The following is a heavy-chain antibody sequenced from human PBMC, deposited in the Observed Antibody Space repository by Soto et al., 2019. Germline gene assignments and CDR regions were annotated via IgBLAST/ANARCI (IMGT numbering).Heavy chain of an antibody. J-gene: IGHJ6*02. D-gene: IGHD2-15*01. V-gene: IGHV4-59*01. CDR2: IYYSGST. Sequence: PSETLSLTCTVSGRSISSYYWSWIRQPPGKGLEWIGYIYYSGSTNYNPSLKSRVTISVDTSKNQFSLKLSSVTAADTAVYYCARGEGYCSGGSCNPGYYYGMDVWGQGTTVTVSS. CDR1: GRSISSYY. CDR3: ARGEGYCSGGSCNPGYYYGMDV.